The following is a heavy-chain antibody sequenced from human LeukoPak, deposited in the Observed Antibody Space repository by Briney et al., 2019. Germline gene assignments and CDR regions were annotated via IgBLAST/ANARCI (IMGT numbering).Heavy chain of an antibody. D-gene: IGHD5-12*01. CDR3: AKGVATILDY. CDR2: ISANGANT. Sequence: PGGSLRLSCAASGFTFDNYGMTWVRQAPGKGLEWVSLISANGANTYFADSVKGRFTISRDNSKKTLYLQMNSLRAEDTAVYYCAKGVATILDYWSQGTLVIVSS. CDR1: GFTFDNYG. J-gene: IGHJ4*02. V-gene: IGHV3-23*01.